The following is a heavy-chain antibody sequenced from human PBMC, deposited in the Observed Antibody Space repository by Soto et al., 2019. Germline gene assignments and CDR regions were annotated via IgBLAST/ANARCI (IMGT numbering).Heavy chain of an antibody. J-gene: IGHJ4*02. Sequence: EVQLVESGGGLVQPGGSLRLSCAVSGFTFSSYWMHWVRQAPGKGLVWVSRIKTDGSSTNYADSVKGRFTISRDNAKNTLYLRLNSLRAEDTAMYYCARVGSGSYWFDYWGQGTLVTVSS. CDR1: GFTFSSYW. CDR3: ARVGSGSYWFDY. D-gene: IGHD1-26*01. CDR2: IKTDGSST. V-gene: IGHV3-74*01.